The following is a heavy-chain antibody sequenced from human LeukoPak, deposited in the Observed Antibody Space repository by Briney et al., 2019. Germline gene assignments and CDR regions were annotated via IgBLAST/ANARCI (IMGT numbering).Heavy chain of an antibody. J-gene: IGHJ4*02. CDR3: ARTSSGWYFYFDY. V-gene: IGHV3-21*01. CDR2: ISSSSSYI. CDR1: GFTFSSYS. Sequence: GGSLRLSCAASGFTFSSYSMNWVRQAPGEGLEWVSPISSSSSYIYYADSVKGRFTISRDNAKNSVYLQMNSLRAEDTAVYYCARTSSGWYFYFDYWGQGTLVTVSS. D-gene: IGHD6-19*01.